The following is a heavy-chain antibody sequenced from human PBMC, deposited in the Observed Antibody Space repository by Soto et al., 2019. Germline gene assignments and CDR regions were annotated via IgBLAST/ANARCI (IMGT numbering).Heavy chain of an antibody. V-gene: IGHV6-1*01. CDR3: ARDPIAAAGTDYYYGMDV. CDR1: GDSVSSNSAA. Sequence: SQTLSLTCALSGDSVSSNSAAWNWIRQSPSRGLEWLGRTYYRSKWYNDYAVSVKSRITINPDTSKNQFSLQLNSVTPEDTAVYYCARDPIAAAGTDYYYGMDVWGQGTTVTVSS. D-gene: IGHD6-13*01. J-gene: IGHJ6*02. CDR2: TYYRSKWYN.